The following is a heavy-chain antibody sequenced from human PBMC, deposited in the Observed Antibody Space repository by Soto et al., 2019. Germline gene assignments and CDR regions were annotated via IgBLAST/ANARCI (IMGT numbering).Heavy chain of an antibody. Sequence: SETLSLTCTASGGSISSYSWSWIRQPAGKGLEWIGRMYPSGSTNNNPSLKSRVIMSIDTSKNQFSLKLTSVTAADTAMYFCARTLTAAGTENWFDPWGQGXLVTVYS. CDR3: ARTLTAAGTENWFDP. CDR1: GGSISSYS. D-gene: IGHD6-13*01. V-gene: IGHV4-4*07. CDR2: MYPSGST. J-gene: IGHJ5*02.